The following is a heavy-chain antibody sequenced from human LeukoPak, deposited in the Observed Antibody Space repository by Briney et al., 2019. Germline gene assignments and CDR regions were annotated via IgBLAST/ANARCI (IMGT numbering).Heavy chain of an antibody. V-gene: IGHV3-15*01. CDR2: IRSKTDGGAT. CDR3: TTVILGNSGSGSYFLPQ. J-gene: IGHJ4*02. Sequence: GGSLRLSCTASGFSFPGAWLTWVRQAPGKGLDWVARIRSKTDGGATDYAAPVRGRFTISRDDSRATVSLQMNSLKTEDTAVYFCTTVILGNSGSGSYFLPQWGQGTLVTVSS. D-gene: IGHD3-10*01. CDR1: GFSFPGAW.